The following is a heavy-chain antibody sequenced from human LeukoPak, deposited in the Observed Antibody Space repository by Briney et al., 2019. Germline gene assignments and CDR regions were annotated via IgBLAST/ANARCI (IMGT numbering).Heavy chain of an antibody. CDR3: ARAPRYCSSTSCYYFDY. CDR2: IYYSGST. D-gene: IGHD2-2*01. Sequence: SETLSLTCSVSGGSISSGGYYWNWIRQHPGKGLEWIGYIYYSGSTYYNPSLKSRVTISVDTSKNQFSLKLSSVTAADTAVYYCARAPRYCSSTSCYYFDYWGQGTLVTVSS. V-gene: IGHV4-31*03. J-gene: IGHJ4*02. CDR1: GGSISSGGYY.